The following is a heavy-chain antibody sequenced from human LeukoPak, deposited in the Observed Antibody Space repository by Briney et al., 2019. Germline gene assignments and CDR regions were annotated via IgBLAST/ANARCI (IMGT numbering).Heavy chain of an antibody. Sequence: PSETLSLTCTVSGGSISSSNYYWGWIRQPPGKGLEWIGSIYYSGSTYYNPSLKSRVTISVDTSKNRFSLKLTSVTAADTAVYCARPVPSRLGWFDPWGQGTLVTVSS. D-gene: IGHD1-1*01. CDR1: GGSISSSNYY. CDR2: IYYSGST. J-gene: IGHJ5*02. V-gene: IGHV4-39*01. CDR3: ARPVPSRLGWFDP.